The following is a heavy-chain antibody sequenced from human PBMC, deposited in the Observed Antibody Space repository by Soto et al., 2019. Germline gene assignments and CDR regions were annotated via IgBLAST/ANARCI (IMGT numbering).Heavy chain of an antibody. CDR1: GFSVGSNY. CDR2: IYSNGDT. CDR3: ARKSDSSPVPEADGV. D-gene: IGHD2-8*01. J-gene: IGHJ4*02. Sequence: PGVSLRLSCAACGFSVGSNYMTWVRQSPGKGLEWVSLIYSNGDTDYADSVKGRFSISRDNFKNTLYLQMNNLRAEDTAVYHCARKSDSSPVPEADGVWGRGTLVTVSS. V-gene: IGHV3-53*01.